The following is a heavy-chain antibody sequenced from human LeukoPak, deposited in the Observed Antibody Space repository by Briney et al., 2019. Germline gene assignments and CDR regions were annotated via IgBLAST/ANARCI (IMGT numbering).Heavy chain of an antibody. J-gene: IGHJ5*02. V-gene: IGHV1-69*13. D-gene: IGHD6-13*01. CDR2: IIPIFKSS. CDR3: AKMRSRSSWLGGFDL. Sequence: ASVKVSCKASGGNFNSYVIGWVRQAPGQGLEWMGGIIPIFKSSNYAQKFQDRVTITADESTSTAYMELRSLRSEDTAIFFCAKMRSRSSWLGGFDLWGQGTLVTVSS. CDR1: GGNFNSYV.